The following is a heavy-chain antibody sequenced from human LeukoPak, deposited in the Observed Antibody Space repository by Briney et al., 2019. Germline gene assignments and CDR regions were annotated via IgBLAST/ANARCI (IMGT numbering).Heavy chain of an antibody. Sequence: GGSLRLSCAGSGFNVTRNYMSWVRQAPGKGLEWVSLMYSGGETYYADSVKGRLTISRDTSKNTVFLQMNSLREEDTAVYFCASRVPLDYWGQGTLVTVSS. J-gene: IGHJ4*02. CDR2: MYSGGET. CDR1: GFNVTRNY. CDR3: ASRVPLDY. V-gene: IGHV3-66*02. D-gene: IGHD2-2*01.